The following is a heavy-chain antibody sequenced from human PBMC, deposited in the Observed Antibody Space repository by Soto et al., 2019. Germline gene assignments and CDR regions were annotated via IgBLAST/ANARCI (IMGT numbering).Heavy chain of an antibody. CDR1: GFTFSSYA. Sequence: GGSLRLSCAASGFTFSSYAMSWVRQAPGKGLEWVSAISGSGGSTYYADSVKGRFTISRDNSKNTLYLQMNSLRAEDTAVYYCATFLWDTAMATSIAVAVGVYYFDYWGQGTLVTVSS. J-gene: IGHJ4*02. D-gene: IGHD6-19*01. V-gene: IGHV3-23*01. CDR3: ATFLWDTAMATSIAVAVGVYYFDY. CDR2: ISGSGGST.